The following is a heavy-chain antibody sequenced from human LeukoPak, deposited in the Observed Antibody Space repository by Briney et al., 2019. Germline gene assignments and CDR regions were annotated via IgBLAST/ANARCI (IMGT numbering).Heavy chain of an antibody. J-gene: IGHJ5*02. D-gene: IGHD2-2*02. CDR1: GGSISTYY. Sequence: SETLSLTCSVSGGSISTYYWSWIRQSAGKGLEWIGRIYKSGSSNYSPTLESRGSMSVDSSKNHFSLNLTAVTAEDTAVYYCARDECPLWSISCHRGFDPWGQGLLVTVSS. CDR2: IYKSGSS. V-gene: IGHV4-4*07. CDR3: ARDECPLWSISCHRGFDP.